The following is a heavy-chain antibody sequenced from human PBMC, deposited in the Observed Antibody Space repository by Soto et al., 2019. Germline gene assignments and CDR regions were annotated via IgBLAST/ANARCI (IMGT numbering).Heavy chain of an antibody. CDR1: GGSIRSSSYY. CDR2: NYYRGST. J-gene: IGHJ4*02. Sequence: QLQLQESGPGLVKPSETLSLTCTVSGGSIRSSSYYWGWIRQPPGKGLEWIGSNYYRGSTYYNPSPKSRVSISAGTSKTHCSLKLRTVTAADTAVFYCAGLGFGYYDSIGEFDYWGQGTLVTVSS. CDR3: AGLGFGYYDSIGEFDY. V-gene: IGHV4-39*02. D-gene: IGHD3-22*01.